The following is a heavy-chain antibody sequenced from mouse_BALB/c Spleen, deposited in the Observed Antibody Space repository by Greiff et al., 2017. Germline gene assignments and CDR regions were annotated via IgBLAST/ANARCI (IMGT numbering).Heavy chain of an antibody. CDR3: ASIYYGSSYYYAMDY. J-gene: IGHJ4*01. Sequence: EVQRVESGGGLVQPGGSRKLSCAASGFTFSSFGMHWVRQAPEKGLEWVAYISSGSSTIYYADTVKGRFTISRDNPKNTLFLQMTSLRSEDTAMYYCASIYYGSSYYYAMDYWGQGTSVTVSS. CDR1: GFTFSSFG. D-gene: IGHD1-1*01. CDR2: ISSGSSTI. V-gene: IGHV5-17*02.